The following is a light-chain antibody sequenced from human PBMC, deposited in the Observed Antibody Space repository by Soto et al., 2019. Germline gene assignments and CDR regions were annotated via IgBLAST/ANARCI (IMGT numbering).Light chain of an antibody. Sequence: EIVLTQSPATLSLSPGERATLSCRASQSVRSYLAWYQQKPGQAPRLLIFDASNRATGIPPRFSGSGSGTDFTLTISSLEPDDFAVYSCQQRSNWPLTFGPGTRVDIK. CDR1: QSVRSY. V-gene: IGKV3-11*01. CDR3: QQRSNWPLT. CDR2: DAS. J-gene: IGKJ3*01.